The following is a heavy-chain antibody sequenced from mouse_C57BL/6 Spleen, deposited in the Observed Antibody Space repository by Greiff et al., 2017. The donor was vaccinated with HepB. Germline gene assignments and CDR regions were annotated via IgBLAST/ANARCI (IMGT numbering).Heavy chain of an antibody. D-gene: IGHD1-1*01. CDR3: ARDRGYYGSSYDTFAY. Sequence: EVQLVESGGGLVKPGGSLKLSCAASRFTFSSYAMSWVRQTPEKRLEWVATISDGGSYTYYPDNVKGRFTISRDNAKNNLYLQMSHLKSEDTAMYYWARDRGYYGSSYDTFAYWGQGTLVTVSA. V-gene: IGHV5-4*01. J-gene: IGHJ3*01. CDR2: ISDGGSYT. CDR1: RFTFSSYA.